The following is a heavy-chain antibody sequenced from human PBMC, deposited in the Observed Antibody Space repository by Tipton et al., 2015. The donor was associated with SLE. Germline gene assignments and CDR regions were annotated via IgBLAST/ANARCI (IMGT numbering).Heavy chain of an antibody. J-gene: IGHJ3*02. CDR1: GYTFTSYD. CDR3: ARPHPYSSSAFDI. Sequence: QLVQSGPEVKKPGASVKVSCKASGYTFTSYDINWVRQATGQGLEWMGWMNPNSGNTGYAQKFQGRVTITRNTSISTAYVELSSLRSDYTAVYYCARPHPYSSSAFDIWGQGTMVTVSS. CDR2: MNPNSGNT. V-gene: IGHV1-8*03. D-gene: IGHD6-19*01.